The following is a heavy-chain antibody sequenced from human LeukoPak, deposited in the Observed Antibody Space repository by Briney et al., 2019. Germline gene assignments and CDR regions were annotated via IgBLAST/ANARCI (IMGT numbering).Heavy chain of an antibody. Sequence: SETLSLTCTVSGGSISSGDYYWSWIRQPAGKGLEWIGRIYTSGSTNYNPSLKSRVTISVDTSKNQFSLKLSSVTAADTAVYYCARDRIAAATSSYYYYYMDVWGKGTTVTVSS. J-gene: IGHJ6*03. CDR2: IYTSGST. CDR1: GGSISSGDYY. D-gene: IGHD6-13*01. V-gene: IGHV4-61*02. CDR3: ARDRIAAATSSYYYYYMDV.